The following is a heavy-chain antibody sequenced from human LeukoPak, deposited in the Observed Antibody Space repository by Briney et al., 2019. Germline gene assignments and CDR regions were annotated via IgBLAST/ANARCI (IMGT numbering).Heavy chain of an antibody. J-gene: IGHJ4*02. V-gene: IGHV4-59*01. CDR1: GGSISSYY. Sequence: SETLSLTCTVSGGSISSYYWSWIRQPPGEGLEWIGYIYYSGSTNYNSSLKSRVTISVDTSKNQFSLRLSSVTAADTAVYYCARVTGYMIEDYFDYWGQGILVTVSS. CDR3: ARVTGYMIEDYFDY. D-gene: IGHD3-22*01. CDR2: IYYSGST.